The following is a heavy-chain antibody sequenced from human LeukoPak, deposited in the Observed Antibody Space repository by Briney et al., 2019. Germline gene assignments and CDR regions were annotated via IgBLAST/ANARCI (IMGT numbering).Heavy chain of an antibody. J-gene: IGHJ5*02. V-gene: IGHV3-21*01. Sequence: GGSLRLSCAASGFTFSSYSMNWVRQAPGKGLEWVSSISSSSSYIYYADSVKGRFTISRDNAKNSLYLQMNSLRAEDTAVYYCARGCSGGSCYESKFDPWGQGTLVTVSS. CDR3: ARGCSGGSCYESKFDP. CDR2: ISSSSSYI. D-gene: IGHD2-15*01. CDR1: GFTFSSYS.